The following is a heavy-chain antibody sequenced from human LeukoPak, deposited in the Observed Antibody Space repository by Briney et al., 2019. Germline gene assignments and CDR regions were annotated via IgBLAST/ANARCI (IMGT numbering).Heavy chain of an antibody. CDR2: IWYDGSNK. D-gene: IGHD3-22*01. CDR3: TSAPRRYYYYNSGYYYPH. J-gene: IGHJ4*02. CDR1: GFTFSSYG. V-gene: IGHV3-33*01. Sequence: PGRSLRLSCAASGFTFSSYGMHWVRQAPGKGLEWVAVIWYDGSNKYYADSVKGRFTISRDNSKNTLYLQMNSLRAEDTAVYYCTSAPRRYYYYNSGYYYPHWGQGTLVTVSS.